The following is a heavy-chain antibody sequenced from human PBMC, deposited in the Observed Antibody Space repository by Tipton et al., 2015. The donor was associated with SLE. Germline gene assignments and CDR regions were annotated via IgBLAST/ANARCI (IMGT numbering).Heavy chain of an antibody. Sequence: TLSLTCAVYGGSFSGFYWSWVRQPPGKGLEWLGEINHSGSTNDSPSLKSRVTISIDTSKNQITLKLTFVTAADTAMYYCARRSRGAFDIWGQGTMVTVS. D-gene: IGHD2-2*01. J-gene: IGHJ3*02. CDR1: GGSFSGFY. V-gene: IGHV4-34*01. CDR2: INHSGST. CDR3: ARRSRGAFDI.